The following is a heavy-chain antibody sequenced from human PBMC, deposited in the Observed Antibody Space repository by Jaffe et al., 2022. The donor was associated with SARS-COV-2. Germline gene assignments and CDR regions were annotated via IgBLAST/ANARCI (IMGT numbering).Heavy chain of an antibody. CDR2: TKEDGSEK. CDR3: ARSTLGAYDV. J-gene: IGHJ3*01. D-gene: IGHD3-16*01. CDR1: GFTFSSHW. Sequence: EVQLVESGGGLVQPGGSLRLSCAASGFTFSSHWMAWVRQAPGKGLEWVASTKEDGSEKYYVDSVKGRFTLSRDNAENSLYLQMNSLRAEDTAVYFCARSTLGAYDVWGQGTMVTVSS. V-gene: IGHV3-7*01.